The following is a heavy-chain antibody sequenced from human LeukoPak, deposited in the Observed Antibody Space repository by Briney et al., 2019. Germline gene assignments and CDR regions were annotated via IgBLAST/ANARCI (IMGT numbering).Heavy chain of an antibody. Sequence: GGSLRLSCSASGFTFSTYNMNWVRQAPGKGLEWVSFIGTSSGAIYYADSVKGRFTISRDKSKNTLYLQMNSLRAEDTAIYYCARDISGYYEFDYWGQGTLVTVSS. CDR3: ARDISGYYEFDY. J-gene: IGHJ4*02. CDR2: IGTSSGAI. CDR1: GFTFSTYN. V-gene: IGHV3-48*01. D-gene: IGHD3-22*01.